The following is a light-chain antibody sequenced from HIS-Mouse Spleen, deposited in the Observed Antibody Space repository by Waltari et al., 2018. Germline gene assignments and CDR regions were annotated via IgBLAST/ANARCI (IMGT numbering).Light chain of an antibody. Sequence: EIVLTQSPATLSLSPGERATLSCRASQSVSSYLAWYQQKPGQAPRLLIYDASNRATGIPARFSGSGSGTDVTLTISSLEPEDFAVYYCQQRSNWPMYTFGQGTKLEIK. V-gene: IGKV3-11*01. CDR1: QSVSSY. CDR2: DAS. CDR3: QQRSNWPMYT. J-gene: IGKJ2*01.